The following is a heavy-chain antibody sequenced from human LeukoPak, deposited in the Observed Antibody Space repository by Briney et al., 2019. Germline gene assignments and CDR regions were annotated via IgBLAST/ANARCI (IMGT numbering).Heavy chain of an antibody. CDR1: GFTFKNYR. D-gene: IGHD1-26*01. Sequence: GGSLRLSCTASGFTFKNYRMTWVRQAPGKGLEWVASMKDDGNEIQYVDSVKGRYTISRDNAKNSLYLQMNNLRAEDTAVYYCARNRATNDYWGQGTLVTVSS. V-gene: IGHV3-7*01. CDR3: ARNRATNDY. J-gene: IGHJ4*02. CDR2: MKDDGNEI.